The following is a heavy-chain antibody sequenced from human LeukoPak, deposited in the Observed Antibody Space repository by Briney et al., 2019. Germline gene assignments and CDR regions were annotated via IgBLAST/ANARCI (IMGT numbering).Heavy chain of an antibody. CDR3: ARAGVAAIPHYYMDV. CDR2: IYHSGST. Sequence: PSETLSLTCTVSGYSISSGYYWGWIRPPPGKGLEWIGSIYHSGSTYYNPSLKSRVTISVDTSKNQFSLKLSSVTAADTAVYYCARAGVAAIPHYYMDVWGKGTTVTVSS. CDR1: GYSISSGYY. V-gene: IGHV4-38-2*02. J-gene: IGHJ6*03. D-gene: IGHD2-2*02.